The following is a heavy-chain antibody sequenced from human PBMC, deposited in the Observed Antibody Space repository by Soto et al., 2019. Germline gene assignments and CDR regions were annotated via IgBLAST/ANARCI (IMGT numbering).Heavy chain of an antibody. CDR3: ARESGDLTSNFDY. D-gene: IGHD3-10*01. J-gene: IGHJ4*02. V-gene: IGHV3-21*06. CDR1: GFTFTRDS. CDR2: ISSTTNYI. Sequence: GGSLRLSCAVSGFTFTRDSMNWVRQAPGKGLEWVSSISSTTNYIYYGDSMKGRFTISRDNAKNSLYLEMNSLRAEDTAVYYCARESGDLTSNFDYWGQGTLVTVSS.